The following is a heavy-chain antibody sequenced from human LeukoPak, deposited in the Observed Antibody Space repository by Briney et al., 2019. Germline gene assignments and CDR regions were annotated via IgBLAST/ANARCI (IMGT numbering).Heavy chain of an antibody. D-gene: IGHD1-26*01. J-gene: IGHJ3*02. CDR1: GFTFDDYA. V-gene: IGHV3-43D*03. CDR2: ISWDGGST. CDR3: AKGVGSYWNAFDI. Sequence: PGGSLRLSCAASGFTFDDYAMQWVRQAPGKGLEWVSLISWDGGSTYYADSVKGRFTISRDNSKKSLYLQMNSLRAEDTALYYCAKGVGSYWNAFDIWGQGTMVTVSS.